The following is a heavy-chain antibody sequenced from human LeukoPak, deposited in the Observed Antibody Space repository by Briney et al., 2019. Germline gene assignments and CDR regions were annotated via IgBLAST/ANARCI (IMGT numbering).Heavy chain of an antibody. CDR1: GFTFSSYG. V-gene: IGHV3-30*02. J-gene: IGHJ4*02. Sequence: WGSLRLSCAASGFTFSSYGMHWVRQAPGKGLEWVAFIRYDGSNKYYADSVKGRFTISRDNSKNTLYLQMNSLGVEDTAVYYCAKYAPVTMIVSFGWGQGTLVTVSS. D-gene: IGHD3-22*01. CDR3: AKYAPVTMIVSFG. CDR2: IRYDGSNK.